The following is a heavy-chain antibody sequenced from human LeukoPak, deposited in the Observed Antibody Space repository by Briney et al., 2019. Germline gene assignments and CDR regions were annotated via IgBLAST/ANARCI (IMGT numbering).Heavy chain of an antibody. CDR1: GFTFDDYA. Sequence: PGGSLRLSCAASGFTFDDYAMHWVRQAPGKGLEWVSGISWNSGSIGYADSVKGRFTISRDNAKNSLYLQMNSLRAEDTALYYCAKELNSSSWYNWFDPWGQGTLVTVSS. V-gene: IGHV3-9*01. J-gene: IGHJ5*02. D-gene: IGHD6-13*01. CDR2: ISWNSGSI. CDR3: AKELNSSSWYNWFDP.